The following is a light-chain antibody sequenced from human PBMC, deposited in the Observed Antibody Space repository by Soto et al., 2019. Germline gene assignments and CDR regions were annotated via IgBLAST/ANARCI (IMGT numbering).Light chain of an antibody. CDR2: DVS. V-gene: IGLV2-11*01. CDR3: CSSAGTSTSV. J-gene: IGLJ3*02. CDR1: SSDVGGYNY. Sequence: QSALTQPRSVSGSPGQSVTISCTGTSSDVGGYNYVSWYQQHPGKAPKLMIYDVSKRPSGVPDRFSGSKSGNTASLTISGLQAEDEADSYCCSSAGTSTSVFGGGPKVTVL.